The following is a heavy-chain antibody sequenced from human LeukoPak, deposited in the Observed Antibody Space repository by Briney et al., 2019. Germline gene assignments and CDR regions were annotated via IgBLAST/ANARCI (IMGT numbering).Heavy chain of an antibody. V-gene: IGHV1-2*02. Sequence: GASVKVSCKASGYTFTGYYMHWVRQAPGQGLEWMGWINPNSGGTNYAQKFQGRVTMTRDTSISTAYMELSRLRSDDTAVYYCARSCSSTSCYGGSSFDPWGQGTLVTVSS. CDR1: GYTFTGYY. J-gene: IGHJ5*02. D-gene: IGHD2-2*01. CDR3: ARSCSSTSCYGGSSFDP. CDR2: INPNSGGT.